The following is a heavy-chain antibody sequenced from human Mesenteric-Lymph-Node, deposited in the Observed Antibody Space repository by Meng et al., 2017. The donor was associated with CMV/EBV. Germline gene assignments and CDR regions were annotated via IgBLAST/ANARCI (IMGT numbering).Heavy chain of an antibody. CDR2: IRYDGSDK. V-gene: IGHV3-30*02. CDR3: AKGFHPPI. J-gene: IGHJ3*02. CDR1: GFTFSSYG. Sequence: GESLKISCAASGFTFSSYGMHWVRQAPGKGLEWVAFIRYDGSDKYYADSVKGRFTISRDNSKNTLYLQMNSLRAEDTAVYYCAKGFHPPIWGQGTMVTVSS. D-gene: IGHD3-10*01.